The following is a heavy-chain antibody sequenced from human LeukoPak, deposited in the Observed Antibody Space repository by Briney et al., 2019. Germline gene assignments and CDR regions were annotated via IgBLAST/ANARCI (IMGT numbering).Heavy chain of an antibody. CDR1: GGSFSGYY. J-gene: IGHJ4*02. D-gene: IGHD1-26*01. Sequence: SETLSLTCAVYGGSFSGYYWSWIRQPPGKGLEWIGEINHSGSTNYNPSLKSRVTISVDTPKNQFSLKPSSVTAADTAVYYCARARIVGAYFDYWGQGTLVTVSS. CDR2: INHSGST. CDR3: ARARIVGAYFDY. V-gene: IGHV4-34*01.